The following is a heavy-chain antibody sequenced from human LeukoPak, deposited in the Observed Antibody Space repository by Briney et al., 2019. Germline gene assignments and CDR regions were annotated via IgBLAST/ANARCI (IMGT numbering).Heavy chain of an antibody. V-gene: IGHV4-59*01. Sequence: SETLSLTCTVSGGSISSYYWSWIRQPPGKGLEWIGYIYYSGSTNYNPSLKSRVTVSVDTSKNQFPLKLSSVTAADTAVYYCAREDYGDYVAYWGQGTLVTVSS. CDR1: GGSISSYY. CDR2: IYYSGST. J-gene: IGHJ4*02. D-gene: IGHD4-17*01. CDR3: AREDYGDYVAY.